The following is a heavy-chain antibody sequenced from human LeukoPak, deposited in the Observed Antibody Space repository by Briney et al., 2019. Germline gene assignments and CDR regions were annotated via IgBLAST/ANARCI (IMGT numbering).Heavy chain of an antibody. J-gene: IGHJ6*03. V-gene: IGHV1-8*03. CDR2: MNPNSGNT. CDR1: GYTFTSYD. D-gene: IGHD1-26*01. CDR3: AGSGSHYGDYYYYYYMDV. Sequence: ASVKVSCKASGYTFTSYDINWVRQATGQGLEWMGWMNPNSGNTGYAQKFQGRVTITRNTSISTAYMELSSLRSDDTAVYYCAGSGSHYGDYYYYYYMDVWGKGTTVTVSS.